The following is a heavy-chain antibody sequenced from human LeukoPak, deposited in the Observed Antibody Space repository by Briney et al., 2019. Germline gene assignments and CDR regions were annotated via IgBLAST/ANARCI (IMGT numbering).Heavy chain of an antibody. CDR1: GGSISSFY. Sequence: SETLSLTCTVSGGSISSFYWSWIRQPPGKGLEWIGYIYYSGSTNYNPSLKSRVTISVDTSKNQFSLKLSSVTAADTAVYYCARQGDMTLFDYWGQGTPVSVSS. V-gene: IGHV4-59*08. J-gene: IGHJ4*02. CDR3: ARQGDMTLFDY. D-gene: IGHD3-16*01. CDR2: IYYSGST.